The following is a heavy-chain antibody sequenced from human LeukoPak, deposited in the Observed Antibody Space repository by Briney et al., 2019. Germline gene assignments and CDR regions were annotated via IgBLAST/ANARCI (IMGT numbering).Heavy chain of an antibody. J-gene: IGHJ4*02. CDR1: GLTFSSYD. V-gene: IGHV3-13*03. D-gene: IGHD3-16*02. CDR3: ARETTYDYVWGSYRSYFDY. CDR2: IGTAGDT. Sequence: GGSLRLSCAACGLTFSSYDMHWVRQATGKGLEWVSAIGTAGDTYYPGSVKGQFTISRENAKNSLYLQMNSLRAGDTAVYYCARETTYDYVWGSYRSYFDYWGQGTLVTVSS.